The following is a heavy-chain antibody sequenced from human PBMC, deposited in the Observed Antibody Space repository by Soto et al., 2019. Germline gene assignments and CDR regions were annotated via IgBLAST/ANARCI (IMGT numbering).Heavy chain of an antibody. V-gene: IGHV1-18*01. Sequence: QVQLMQSGAEVKKPGAPVKVSCKASGYTFTNYGISWVRQAPGQGLHGVGWIGAYNGNTDYAQKFQALVTMTADTSTRTAYMELRSLRSDDTALYSCVRLCDSSGYRGSYSFDYWGQGALVTVS. D-gene: IGHD3-22*01. CDR1: GYTFTNYG. J-gene: IGHJ4*02. CDR3: VRLCDSSGYRGSYSFDY. CDR2: IGAYNGNT.